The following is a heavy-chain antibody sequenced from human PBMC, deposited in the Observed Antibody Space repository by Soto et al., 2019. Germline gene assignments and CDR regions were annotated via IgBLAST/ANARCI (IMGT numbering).Heavy chain of an antibody. Sequence: ASVKGSCKASGYTFTSYGISWVRQAPGQGLEWMGWISAYNGNTNYAQKLQGRVTMTTDTSTSTAYMELRSLRSDDTAVYYCARALYYDYIWGSYRYSLAYWGQGTLVTVSS. V-gene: IGHV1-18*01. J-gene: IGHJ4*02. CDR2: ISAYNGNT. CDR3: ARALYYDYIWGSYRYSLAY. D-gene: IGHD3-16*02. CDR1: GYTFTSYG.